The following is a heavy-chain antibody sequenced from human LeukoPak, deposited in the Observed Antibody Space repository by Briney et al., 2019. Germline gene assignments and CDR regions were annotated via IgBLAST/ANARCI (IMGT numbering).Heavy chain of an antibody. CDR1: GFTFSSYA. Sequence: GGSLRLSCAASGFTFSSYAMHWVRQAPGKGLEWVAVISYDGSNKYYADSVKGRFTISRDNSKNTLYLQMNSLRAEDTAVYYCARDQLDYTPRGYYDGMDVWGQGTTVTVSS. V-gene: IGHV3-30*04. J-gene: IGHJ6*02. D-gene: IGHD4-11*01. CDR3: ARDQLDYTPRGYYDGMDV. CDR2: ISYDGSNK.